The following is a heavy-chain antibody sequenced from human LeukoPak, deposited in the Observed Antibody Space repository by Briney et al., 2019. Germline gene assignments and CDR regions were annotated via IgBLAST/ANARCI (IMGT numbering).Heavy chain of an antibody. CDR1: GFTVSSNY. V-gene: IGHV3-66*02. D-gene: IGHD4-11*01. CDR3: ATTTATTPYYYYYMDV. J-gene: IGHJ6*03. Sequence: GGSLRLSCAASGFTVSSNYMSWVRQAPGKGLEWVSVIYSGGSTYYADSVKGRFTISRDNSKNTLYLQMNSLRAEDTAVYYCATTTATTPYYYYYMDVWGKGTTVTVSS. CDR2: IYSGGST.